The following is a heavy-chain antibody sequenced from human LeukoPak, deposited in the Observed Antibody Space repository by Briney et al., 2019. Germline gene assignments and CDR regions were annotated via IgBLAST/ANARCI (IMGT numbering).Heavy chain of an antibody. J-gene: IGHJ4*02. D-gene: IGHD2-21*01. V-gene: IGHV3-30*18. Sequence: SGGSLGLSCAASGFTFSSYGMHWVRQAPGKGLEWVAVISYDGSNKYYADSVKGRFTISRDNSKNTLYLQMNSLRAEDTAVYYCAKAARGPGDSFDYWGQGTLVTVSS. CDR1: GFTFSSYG. CDR3: AKAARGPGDSFDY. CDR2: ISYDGSNK.